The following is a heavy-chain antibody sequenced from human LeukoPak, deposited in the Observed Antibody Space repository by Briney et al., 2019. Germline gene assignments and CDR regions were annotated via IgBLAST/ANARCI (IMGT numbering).Heavy chain of an antibody. CDR2: IYSGGST. CDR3: ATGYCSGGSCYSYYYYYMDV. V-gene: IGHV3-53*01. D-gene: IGHD2-15*01. CDR1: GFTVSSNY. J-gene: IGHJ6*03. Sequence: GGSLRLSCAASGFTVSSNYMSWVRQAPGKGLEWVSVIYSGGSTYYADSVKGRFTISRGNSKNTLYLQMNSLRAEDTAVYYCATGYCSGGSCYSYYYYYMDVWGKGTTVTVSS.